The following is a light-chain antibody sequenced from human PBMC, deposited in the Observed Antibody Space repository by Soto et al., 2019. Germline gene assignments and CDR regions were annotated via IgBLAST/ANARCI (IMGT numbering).Light chain of an antibody. CDR3: QQYCSSPT. CDR2: GAS. V-gene: IGKV3-20*01. J-gene: IGKJ1*01. Sequence: EIVLTQSPGTLSLSPGERATLSCRASQSVSSSYLAWYQQKPGQAPRLLIYGASSRATGIPDRVSGSGSGTDFTLTSSRLEPEAFAVYYCQQYCSSPTFGQGTKVEIK. CDR1: QSVSSSY.